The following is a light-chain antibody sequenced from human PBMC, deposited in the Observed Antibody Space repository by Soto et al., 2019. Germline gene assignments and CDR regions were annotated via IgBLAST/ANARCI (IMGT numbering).Light chain of an antibody. CDR3: QQYTNWPPNT. V-gene: IGKV3-15*01. J-gene: IGKJ5*01. Sequence: EIVSTQSPATLSVPPGETAALSCRASQSVSSNLAWYQQTPGQAPRLLIYGASTRATGIPARFSGSGSGTEFTLTISSLQSEDFAVYYCQQYTNWPPNTFGQGARLEIK. CDR2: GAS. CDR1: QSVSSN.